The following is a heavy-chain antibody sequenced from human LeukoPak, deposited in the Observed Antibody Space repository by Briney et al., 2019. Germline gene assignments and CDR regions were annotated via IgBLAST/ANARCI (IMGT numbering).Heavy chain of an antibody. V-gene: IGHV3-30*18. CDR1: GFTFSSYG. CDR3: AKEGYYGSGSFPDY. CDR2: ISYDGSNE. D-gene: IGHD3-10*01. Sequence: PGGSLRLSCAASGFTFSSYGMHCVRQAPGKGLEGVAVISYDGSNEYYADSVKGRFTISRDNSKNTLYLQMTSLRAEDTAVYYFAKEGYYGSGSFPDYWGQGTLVTVSS. J-gene: IGHJ4*02.